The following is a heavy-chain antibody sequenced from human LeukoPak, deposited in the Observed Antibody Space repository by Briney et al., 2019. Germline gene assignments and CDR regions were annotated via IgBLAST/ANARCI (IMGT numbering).Heavy chain of an antibody. CDR2: MNPNSGNT. Sequence: VASVKVSCKASGYTFTSYDINWVRQATGQGLEWMGWMNPNSGNTGYAQRFQGRVTITRNTSISTAYMELSSLRSEDTAVYYCARGRYSGSFQADYWGQGTLVTVSS. D-gene: IGHD1-26*01. J-gene: IGHJ4*02. CDR1: GYTFTSYD. V-gene: IGHV1-8*03. CDR3: ARGRYSGSFQADY.